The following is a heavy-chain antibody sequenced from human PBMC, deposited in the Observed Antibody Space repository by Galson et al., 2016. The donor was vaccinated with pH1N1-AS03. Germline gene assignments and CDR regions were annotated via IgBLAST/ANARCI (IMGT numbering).Heavy chain of an antibody. D-gene: IGHD6-13*01. CDR1: GFNFSASA. CDR3: TRHPRRAAGGLGGFDP. CDR2: IRAKAYNYAT. V-gene: IGHV3-73*01. Sequence: SLRLSCAASGFNFSASAMHWVRQTSGKGLEWIGHIRAKAYNYATEYAAPVRGRFTISKDDSKNTAFLQMNSLKIEDTAVYYCTRHPRRAAGGLGGFDPWGQGTLVTVSS. J-gene: IGHJ5*02.